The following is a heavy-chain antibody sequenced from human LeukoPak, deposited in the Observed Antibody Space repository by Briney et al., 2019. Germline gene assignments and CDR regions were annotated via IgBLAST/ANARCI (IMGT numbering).Heavy chain of an antibody. D-gene: IGHD5-18*01. V-gene: IGHV1-24*01. J-gene: IGHJ4*02. CDR2: FDPEDGET. CDR1: GYTLTELS. CDR3: ATAADRYSYGYGSFDY. Sequence: ASVKVSCKVSGYTLTELSMHWVRQAPGKGLGWMGGFDPEDGETIYAQKFQGRVTMTEDTSTDTAYMELSSLRSKDTAVYYCATAADRYSYGYGSFDYWGQGTLVTVSS.